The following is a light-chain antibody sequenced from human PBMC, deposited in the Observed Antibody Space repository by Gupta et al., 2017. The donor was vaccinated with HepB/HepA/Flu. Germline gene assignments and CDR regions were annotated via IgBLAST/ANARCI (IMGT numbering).Light chain of an antibody. CDR2: KVS. V-gene: IGKV2-30*01. CDR1: QSLLNTDGNTY. CDR3: MQGTHWPT. Sequence: VVMTQSLPSLPVTLGQPASMSCRSSQSLLNTDGNTYLTWYQQRPGQSPRRLIYKVSNRDSGVPDRFSGSGSGTDFTLKISRVEAEDVGVYYCMQGTHWPTFGEGTRLEIK. J-gene: IGKJ5*01.